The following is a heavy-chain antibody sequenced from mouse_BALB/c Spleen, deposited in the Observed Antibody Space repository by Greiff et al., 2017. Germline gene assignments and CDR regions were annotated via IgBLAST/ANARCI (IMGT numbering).Heavy chain of an antibody. J-gene: IGHJ4*01. CDR2: ISSGSSTI. D-gene: IGHD2-2*01. CDR1: GFTFSSFG. CDR3: ARSSYGYDGYYYAMDY. V-gene: IGHV5-17*02. Sequence: EVNVVESGGGLVQPGGSRKLSCAASGFTFSSFGMHWVRQAPEKGLEWVAYISSGSSTIYYADTVKGRFTISSDNPKNTLFLQMTSLRSEDTAMYYCARSSYGYDGYYYAMDYWGQGTSVTVSS.